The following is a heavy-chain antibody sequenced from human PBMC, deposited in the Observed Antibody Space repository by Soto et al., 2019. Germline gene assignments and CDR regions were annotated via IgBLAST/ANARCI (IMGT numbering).Heavy chain of an antibody. CDR3: ARGNYDFWSGSIGEFDY. CDR1: GFTFSSYA. D-gene: IGHD3-3*01. Sequence: GGSLRLSCAASGFTFSSYAMHWVRQAPGKGLEWVAVISYDGSNKYYADSVKGRFTISRDNSKNTLYLQMNSLRAEDTAVYYCARGNYDFWSGSIGEFDYWGQGTLVTVSS. CDR2: ISYDGSNK. J-gene: IGHJ4*02. V-gene: IGHV3-30-3*01.